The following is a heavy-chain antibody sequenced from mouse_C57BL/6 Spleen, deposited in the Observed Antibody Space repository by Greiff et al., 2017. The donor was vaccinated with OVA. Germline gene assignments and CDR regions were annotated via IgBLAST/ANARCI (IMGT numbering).Heavy chain of an antibody. Sequence: VQLQQSGPELVKPGASVKLSCKASGYTFTSYDINWVKQRPGQGLEWIGWIYPRDGSTKYTEKLKGKATLTVDTSSSTAYMELHSLTSEDSAVYFCARFTTVVATNWYFDVWGTGTTVTVSS. V-gene: IGHV1-85*01. D-gene: IGHD1-1*01. CDR3: ARFTTVVATNWYFDV. CDR1: GYTFTSYD. J-gene: IGHJ1*03. CDR2: IYPRDGST.